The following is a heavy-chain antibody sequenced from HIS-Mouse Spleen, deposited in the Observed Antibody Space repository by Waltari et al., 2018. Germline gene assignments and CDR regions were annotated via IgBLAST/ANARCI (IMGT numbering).Heavy chain of an antibody. CDR3: AREIPYSSSWYDWYFDL. CDR2: IYYSGST. V-gene: IGHV4-39*07. D-gene: IGHD6-13*01. Sequence: QLQLQESGPGLVKPSETLSLTCTVPGGPISRSSYLWGWIRQPPGKGLAWIGSIYYSGSTYYNPSLKSRVTISVDTSKNQFSLKLSSVTAADTAVYYCAREIPYSSSWYDWYFDLWGRGTLVTVSS. CDR1: GGPISRSSYL. J-gene: IGHJ2*01.